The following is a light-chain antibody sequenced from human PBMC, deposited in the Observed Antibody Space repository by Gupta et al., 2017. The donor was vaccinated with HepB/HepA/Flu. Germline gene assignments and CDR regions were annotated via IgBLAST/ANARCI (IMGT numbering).Light chain of an antibody. CDR3: KQGVNWLAT. Sequence: EIVLTQFPATLSLSPGERDTLSCRASQSVSSCLAWYQQKPGQAPRLLIYDASNSATGVPARISGSESGTYFTLTISILDPEDFAVYYCKQGVNWLATFGQGTRLEIK. V-gene: IGKV3-11*01. CDR2: DAS. J-gene: IGKJ5*01. CDR1: QSVSSC.